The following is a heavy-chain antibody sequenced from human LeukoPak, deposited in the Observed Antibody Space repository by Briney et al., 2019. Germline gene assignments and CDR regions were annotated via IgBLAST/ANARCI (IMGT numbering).Heavy chain of an antibody. CDR3: ARDHLADYFDY. D-gene: IGHD3-3*02. Sequence: PSETLSLTCTVSGGSISSYYWSWIRQPPGKGLEWIGYIYYSGSTNYNSSLKSRVTISIDTSKNQFSLRLSSVTAADTALYYCARDHLADYFDYWGQGTLVTVSS. J-gene: IGHJ4*02. CDR2: IYYSGST. CDR1: GGSISSYY. V-gene: IGHV4-59*01.